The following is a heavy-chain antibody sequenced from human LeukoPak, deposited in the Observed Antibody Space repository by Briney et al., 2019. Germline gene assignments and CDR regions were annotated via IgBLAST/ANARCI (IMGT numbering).Heavy chain of an antibody. D-gene: IGHD3-10*01. CDR2: TYYTGST. CDR3: ARASMIRVPFDF. Sequence: PSETLSLTCTVSTGSISSSSYYWGWIRQPPGKGLELIGYTYYTGSTYYNPSLRSRVTISEDTSQNQFSLKLTSVTAADTAVYYCARASMIRVPFDFWGQGTLVTVSS. J-gene: IGHJ4*02. CDR1: TGSISSSSYY. V-gene: IGHV4-30-4*08.